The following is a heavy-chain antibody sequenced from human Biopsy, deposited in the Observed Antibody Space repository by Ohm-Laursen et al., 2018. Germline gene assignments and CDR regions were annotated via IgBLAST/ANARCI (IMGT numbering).Heavy chain of an antibody. CDR3: TRGTTYYAGTTYYDALDV. D-gene: IGHD2/OR15-2a*01. CDR1: GFTFSTYW. Sequence: SLRLSCAAPGFTFSTYWMTWVRQAPGKGLEWVANIKRDGSQSNHADSVKGRFTISRDNAKNSLYLQMNSLRAEDTAVYYCTRGTTYYAGTTYYDALDVWGQGTTVTVSS. CDR2: IKRDGSQS. V-gene: IGHV3-7*01. J-gene: IGHJ3*01.